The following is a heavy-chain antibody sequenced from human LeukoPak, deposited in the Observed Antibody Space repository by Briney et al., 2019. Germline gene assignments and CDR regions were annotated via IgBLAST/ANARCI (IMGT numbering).Heavy chain of an antibody. J-gene: IGHJ6*04. V-gene: IGHV1-69*02. Sequence: ASVKVSCKASGGTFSSYTISWVRQAPGQGLEWMGRIIPILGIANYAQKFQGRVTITADKSTSTAYMELSSLRSEDTAVFYCARGHQPPYYGMDVWGGGTTVTVSS. CDR3: ARGHQPPYYGMDV. CDR2: IIPILGIA. CDR1: GGTFSSYT.